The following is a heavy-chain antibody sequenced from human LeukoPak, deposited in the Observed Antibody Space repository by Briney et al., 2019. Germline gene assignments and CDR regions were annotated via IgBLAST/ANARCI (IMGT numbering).Heavy chain of an antibody. CDR2: ISSSGGTK. Sequence: GGSLRLSCAVSGFTFSDYYMTWTRQAPGKGLEWVSHISSSGGTKYYADSVKGRFTISRDNAKNSLYLQMNSLRAEDTAVYYCATLSYYALDYWGQGTLVTVSS. J-gene: IGHJ4*02. V-gene: IGHV3-11*04. CDR3: ATLSYYALDY. CDR1: GFTFSDYY. D-gene: IGHD3-10*01.